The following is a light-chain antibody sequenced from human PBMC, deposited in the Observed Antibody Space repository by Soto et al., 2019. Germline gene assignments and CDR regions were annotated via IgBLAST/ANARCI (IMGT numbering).Light chain of an antibody. V-gene: IGKV3-20*01. J-gene: IGKJ2*01. CDR3: QHYGNSPL. CDR1: QNVFTNY. Sequence: IVLTQSPGTLSLSPGEGATLSCRASQNVFTNYLAWYQQRPGQAPRLLIYGASTRAIGIPDRFSGSGYGTDFTRTITRLEPEASAVYFCQHYGNSPLFGQGTKLEIK. CDR2: GAS.